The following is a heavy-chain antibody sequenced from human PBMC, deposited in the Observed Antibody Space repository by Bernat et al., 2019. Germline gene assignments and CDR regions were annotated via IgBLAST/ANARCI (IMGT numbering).Heavy chain of an antibody. CDR2: IYYSGNT. Sequence: QVQLQESGPGLVKPSQTLSLICTVSGGSISTGDYYWSWIRQHPGKGLEWIVYIYYSGNTYYNPSLKSRVTISVDTSKNQFSLKLSYVTAADTAVYFCARVEGAYVDFDIWGKGTMVTVSS. J-gene: IGHJ3*02. D-gene: IGHD3-16*01. CDR1: GGSISTGDYY. V-gene: IGHV4-31*03. CDR3: ARVEGAYVDFDI.